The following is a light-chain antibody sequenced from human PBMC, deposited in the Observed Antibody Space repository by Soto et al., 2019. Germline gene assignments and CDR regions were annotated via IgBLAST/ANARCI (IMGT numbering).Light chain of an antibody. Sequence: AIQVTQSPSSLSASVGDRVTITCRASQGIRGALAWYQQKPGKAPNLLIYDVSTLESGVPSRFSGSGAGTVFPLTISSLQPEDFGTYCWQQFNSSPITFGHGTRLEIK. J-gene: IGKJ5*01. CDR1: QGIRGA. CDR3: QQFNSSPIT. V-gene: IGKV1-13*02. CDR2: DVS.